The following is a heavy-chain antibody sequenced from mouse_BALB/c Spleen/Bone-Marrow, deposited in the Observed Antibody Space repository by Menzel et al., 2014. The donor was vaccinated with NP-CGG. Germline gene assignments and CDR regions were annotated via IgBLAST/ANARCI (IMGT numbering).Heavy chain of an antibody. D-gene: IGHD2-1*01. CDR2: INPSNGGT. CDR3: TRSYYGNYFDV. CDR1: GYTFTSYY. J-gene: IGHJ1*01. V-gene: IGHV1S81*02. Sequence: QVQLQQSGAELVKPGASVKLSCKASGYTFTSYYMYWVKQRPGQGLEWIGEINPSNGGTNFNEKFKSKATLTVGKSSSTAYMQLSSLISEDSAVYYCTRSYYGNYFDVWGAGTTVTVSS.